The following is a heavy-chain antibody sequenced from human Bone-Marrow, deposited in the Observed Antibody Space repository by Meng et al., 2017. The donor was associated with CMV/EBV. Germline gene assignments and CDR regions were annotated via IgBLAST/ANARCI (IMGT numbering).Heavy chain of an antibody. D-gene: IGHD3-22*01. Sequence: SETLSLTCTVSGGSVSSGSYYWSWIRQPPGKGLEWIGSIYYSGSTYYNPSLKSRVTISVDTSKNQFSLKLSSVTAADTAVYYCARDGDAYYDSSGYPDYWGQGTLVTVSS. CDR3: ARDGDAYYDSSGYPDY. J-gene: IGHJ4*02. CDR2: IYYSGST. CDR1: GGSVSSGSYY. V-gene: IGHV4-39*07.